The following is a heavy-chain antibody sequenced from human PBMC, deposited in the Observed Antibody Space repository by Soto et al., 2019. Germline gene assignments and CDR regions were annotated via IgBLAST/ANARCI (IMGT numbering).Heavy chain of an antibody. Sequence: QVQLVQSGAEVKKPGSSVKVSCKASGGTFTTYPVSWVRQAPGQGLEWMGGIIPIFGTANYAQKFQARVTITADEATSTAYMELSSLPSEDTAVYWCATTPGGWPSYFDSWGQGTLVTVS. D-gene: IGHD6-19*01. CDR1: GGTFTTYP. CDR2: IIPIFGTA. J-gene: IGHJ4*02. CDR3: ATTPGGWPSYFDS. V-gene: IGHV1-69*12.